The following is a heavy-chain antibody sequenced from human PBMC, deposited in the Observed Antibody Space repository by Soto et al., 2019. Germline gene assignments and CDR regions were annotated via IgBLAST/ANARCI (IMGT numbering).Heavy chain of an antibody. Sequence: QVQLVHSGAEVKKPGASVKVSCEASGYSFTSYYMYWVRQAPGQGLEWMAMINPRDGSTTYAQKFQDRVTVTRDTSRSIVYMEVSSLRFDDTAVYYCARGSAVVTAVLAYWGQGTLITVSS. D-gene: IGHD2-21*02. CDR1: GYSFTSYY. J-gene: IGHJ4*02. CDR3: ARGSAVVTAVLAY. CDR2: INPRDGST. V-gene: IGHV1-46*01.